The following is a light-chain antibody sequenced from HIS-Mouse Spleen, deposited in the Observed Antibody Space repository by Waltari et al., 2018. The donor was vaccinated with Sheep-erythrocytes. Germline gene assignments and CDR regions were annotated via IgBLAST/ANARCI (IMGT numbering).Light chain of an antibody. V-gene: IGLV2-8*01. Sequence: QSALTQPPSASGSPGQSVPLSCTGPSSHVGGFNSVSRYQQHPGKAPKRMIYEVSKRPSGVPDRFSGSKSGSTASLTVSGLQAEDEADYYCSSYAGSNNWVFGGGTKLTVL. CDR3: SSYAGSNNWV. CDR1: SSHVGGFNS. J-gene: IGLJ3*02. CDR2: EVS.